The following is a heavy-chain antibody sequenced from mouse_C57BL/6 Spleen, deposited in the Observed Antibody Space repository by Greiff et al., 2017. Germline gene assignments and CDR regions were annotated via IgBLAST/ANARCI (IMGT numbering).Heavy chain of an antibody. CDR1: GYTFTSYW. J-gene: IGHJ2*01. Sequence: QVQLQQPGAELVMPGASVKLSCKASGYTFTSYWMHWVKQRPGQGLEWIGEIDPSDSYTNYNQKFKGKSTLTVDKSSSTAYMQLSSLTSEDSAVYYCARITTVALDYWGQGTILTVSS. CDR3: ARITTVALDY. V-gene: IGHV1-69*01. D-gene: IGHD1-1*01. CDR2: IDPSDSYT.